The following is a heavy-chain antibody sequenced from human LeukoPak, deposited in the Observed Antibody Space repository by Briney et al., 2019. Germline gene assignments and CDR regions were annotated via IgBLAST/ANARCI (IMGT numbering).Heavy chain of an antibody. Sequence: GASVKVSCKASGYTFTSYDINWVRQAPGQGLEWMGRIIPILGIANYAQKFQGRVTITADKSTSTAYMELSSLRSEDTAVYYCARDHHNYDILLYAFDIWGQGTMVTVSS. CDR2: IIPILGIA. D-gene: IGHD3-9*01. J-gene: IGHJ3*02. CDR1: GYTFTSYD. V-gene: IGHV1-69*04. CDR3: ARDHHNYDILLYAFDI.